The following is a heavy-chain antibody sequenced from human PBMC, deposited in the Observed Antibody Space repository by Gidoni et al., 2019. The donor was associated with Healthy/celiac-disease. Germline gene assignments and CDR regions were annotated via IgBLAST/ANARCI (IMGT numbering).Heavy chain of an antibody. CDR3: ARQRGYSNYEFDP. CDR2: IKQDGSEK. Sequence: EVQLVESGGGLVQPGGSLRLPCAASGFTFSSYWMSWVRQAPGKGLEWVANIKQDGSEKYYVDSVKGRFTISRDNAKNSLYLQMNSLRAEDTAVYYCARQRGYSNYEFDPWGQGTLVTVSS. D-gene: IGHD4-4*01. V-gene: IGHV3-7*05. J-gene: IGHJ5*02. CDR1: GFTFSSYW.